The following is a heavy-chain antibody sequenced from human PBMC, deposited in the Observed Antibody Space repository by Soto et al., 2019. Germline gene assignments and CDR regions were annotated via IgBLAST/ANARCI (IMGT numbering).Heavy chain of an antibody. Sequence: GGSLRLSCAASGFTVSSNYMSWVRQAPGKGLEWVSVIYSGGSTYYADSVKGRFTISRDNSKNTLYLQMNSLRAEDTAVYYCASAPMAGGGAFDIWGQGTMVTVSS. V-gene: IGHV3-66*01. CDR2: IYSGGST. CDR1: GFTVSSNY. J-gene: IGHJ3*02. CDR3: ASAPMAGGGAFDI. D-gene: IGHD6-19*01.